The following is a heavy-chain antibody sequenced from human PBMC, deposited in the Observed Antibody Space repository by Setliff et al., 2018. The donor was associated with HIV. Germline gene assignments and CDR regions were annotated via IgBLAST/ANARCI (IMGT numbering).Heavy chain of an antibody. CDR3: ARGEDNTAWPERGYNWFDP. D-gene: IGHD1-26*01. Sequence: ASVKVSCKASGYTFTDYAMHWVRQAPGQRLEWMGWINAGYGNTKYSQNFQGRLIITRDTSASTAFMELSSLRSEDTAVYYCARGEDNTAWPERGYNWFDPWGQGTLVTV. J-gene: IGHJ5*02. CDR2: INAGYGNT. V-gene: IGHV1-3*01. CDR1: GYTFTDYA.